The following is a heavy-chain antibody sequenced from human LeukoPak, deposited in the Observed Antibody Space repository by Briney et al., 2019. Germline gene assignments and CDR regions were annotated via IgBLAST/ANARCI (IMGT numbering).Heavy chain of an antibody. D-gene: IGHD6-19*01. Sequence: SETLSLTCTVSGGSISSGSYYWSWIRRPAGKGLEWIERIYTSGSTHYNPSLKSRVTISVDTSKNQFSLDLNSVTAADTAVYYCARAVGSSESNWFDPWGQGTLATVSS. J-gene: IGHJ5*02. CDR1: GGSISSGSYY. V-gene: IGHV4-61*02. CDR3: ARAVGSSESNWFDP. CDR2: IYTSGST.